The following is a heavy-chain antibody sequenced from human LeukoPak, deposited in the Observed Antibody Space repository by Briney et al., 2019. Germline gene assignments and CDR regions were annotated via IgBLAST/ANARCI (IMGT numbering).Heavy chain of an antibody. CDR2: ISGTASTT. CDR1: GFTFSDSE. CDR3: AREGLGRDSSGYYYRFGASDI. Sequence: QPGGSLRLSCAASGFTFSDSEMNWVRQAPGKGLEWVSYISGTASTTYYADSVKGRFTISRDNAKNSLYLQMNSLRVEDTAVYYCAREGLGRDSSGYYYRFGASDIWGQGTTVTVSS. D-gene: IGHD3-22*01. J-gene: IGHJ3*02. V-gene: IGHV3-48*03.